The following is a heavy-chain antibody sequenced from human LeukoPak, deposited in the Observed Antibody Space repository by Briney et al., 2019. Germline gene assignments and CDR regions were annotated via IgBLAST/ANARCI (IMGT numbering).Heavy chain of an antibody. Sequence: TASETLSLTCTVSGYSISSGYYWGWIRQPPGKGLEWIGSIYHSGSTYYNPSLKSRVTISVDTSKNQFSLKLSSVTAADTAVYYCAREEVTMVRGVIFNWFDPWGQGTLVTVSS. CDR3: AREEVTMVRGVIFNWFDP. D-gene: IGHD3-10*01. CDR2: IYHSGST. V-gene: IGHV4-38-2*02. CDR1: GYSISSGYY. J-gene: IGHJ5*02.